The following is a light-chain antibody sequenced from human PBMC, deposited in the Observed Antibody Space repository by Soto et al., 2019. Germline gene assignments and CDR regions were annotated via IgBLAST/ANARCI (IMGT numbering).Light chain of an antibody. CDR1: QSVSSY. Sequence: EIVLTQSPATLSLSPGERATLSCRASQSVSSYLAWYQQKPGQAPRLLIYGTSNRATGIPDRFSGSGSGTDYTLTVSSLEPEDFAVYYCQQRSNLPWTFGQGTKVDI. CDR2: GTS. V-gene: IGKV3-11*01. CDR3: QQRSNLPWT. J-gene: IGKJ1*01.